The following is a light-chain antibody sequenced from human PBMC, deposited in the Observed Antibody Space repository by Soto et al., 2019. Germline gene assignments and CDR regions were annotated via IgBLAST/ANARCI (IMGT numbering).Light chain of an antibody. CDR3: QQRSNWPPT. V-gene: IGKV3-11*01. Sequence: IVLTQSPATLSLSPGERATLSCRASQSVSSYLAWYQQKPGQAPRLLIYDASTRATGIPARFSRSRSGTDVTLTITSLETEEVAGYYCQQRSNWPPTFGQGTKV. CDR2: DAS. J-gene: IGKJ1*01. CDR1: QSVSSY.